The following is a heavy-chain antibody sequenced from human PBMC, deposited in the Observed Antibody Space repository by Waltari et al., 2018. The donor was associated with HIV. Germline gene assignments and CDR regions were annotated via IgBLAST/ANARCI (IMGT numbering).Heavy chain of an antibody. CDR3: ASLKGHPMSGAGAFDY. V-gene: IGHV4-4*02. J-gene: IGHJ4*02. Sequence: QVQLQESGPGRVKPSKTLLLIRDVYRGSIACSNWWAWVRQTPGQGLEWIGEIFHSGSVNYSPSLRSRVTISLDKSKNRFSLKLISVTAADTATYFCASLKGHPMSGAGAFDYWGQGILVTVS. D-gene: IGHD2-8*02. CDR1: RGSIACSNW. CDR2: IFHSGSV.